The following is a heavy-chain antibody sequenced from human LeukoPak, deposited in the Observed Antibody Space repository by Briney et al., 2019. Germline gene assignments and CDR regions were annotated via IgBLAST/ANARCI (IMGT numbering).Heavy chain of an antibody. CDR3: ARTSLAGSSGPLDY. CDR1: GGSISSFY. Sequence: SETLSLTCTVSGGSISSFYWSWIRQPAGKGLEWIGRIYTSGSTNYNPSLKSRVTMSVDTSKNQFSLKLSSVTAADTAVYYCARTSLAGSSGPLDYWGQGTLVTVSS. V-gene: IGHV4-4*07. D-gene: IGHD3-22*01. CDR2: IYTSGST. J-gene: IGHJ4*02.